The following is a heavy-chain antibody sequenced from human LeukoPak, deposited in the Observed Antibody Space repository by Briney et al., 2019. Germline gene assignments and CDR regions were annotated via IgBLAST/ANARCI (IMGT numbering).Heavy chain of an antibody. J-gene: IGHJ3*02. D-gene: IGHD4-11*01. CDR3: AKDPIRSNYDPGDAFDI. CDR1: GFSFSGYG. CDR2: IRYDGSNE. Sequence: GGSLRLSCAASGFSFSGYGMHWVRQAPGKGLEWVAFIRYDGSNEYYADSVKGRFTISRDKSKNTLSLQMNGLRVEDTAVYYCAKDPIRSNYDPGDAFDIWGQGTMVTVSS. V-gene: IGHV3-30*02.